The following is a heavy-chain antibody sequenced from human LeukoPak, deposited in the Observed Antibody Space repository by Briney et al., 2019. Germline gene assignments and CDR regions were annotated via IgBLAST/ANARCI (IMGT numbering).Heavy chain of an antibody. D-gene: IGHD1-26*01. V-gene: IGHV3-23*01. CDR3: AKGHHKGATPLWAFDI. J-gene: IGHJ3*02. CDR1: GFTFSSYA. CDR2: ISGSGGST. Sequence: QAGGSLRLSCAASGFTFSSYAMSWVRQAPGKGLEWVSAISGSGGSTYYADSVKGRFTISRDNSKNTLYLQMNSLRAEDTAVYYCAKGHHKGATPLWAFDIWGQGTMVTVSS.